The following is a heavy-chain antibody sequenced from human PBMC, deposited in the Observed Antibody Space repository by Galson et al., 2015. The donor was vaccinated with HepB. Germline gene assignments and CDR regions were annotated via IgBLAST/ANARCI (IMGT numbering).Heavy chain of an antibody. CDR2: IIPILGIA. CDR3: ARVGPYSSGYYPFGY. CDR1: GGTFSSYT. J-gene: IGHJ4*02. D-gene: IGHD3-22*01. Sequence: SVKVSCKASGGTFSSYTISWVRQAPGQGLEWMGRIIPILGIANYAQKFQGRVTITADKSTSTAYMELSSLRSEDTAVYYCARVGPYSSGYYPFGYWGQGTLVTVSS. V-gene: IGHV1-69*02.